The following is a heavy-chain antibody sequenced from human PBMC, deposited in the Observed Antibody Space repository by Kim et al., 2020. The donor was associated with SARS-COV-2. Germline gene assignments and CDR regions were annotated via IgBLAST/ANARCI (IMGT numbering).Heavy chain of an antibody. V-gene: IGHV3-11*05. CDR1: GFTFSDYY. D-gene: IGHD3-16*02. J-gene: IGHJ6*02. CDR2: ISSSSSYT. CDR3: ARVGYDYDWVSFRAYYNYYVMDV. Sequence: GGSLRLSCAASGFTFSDYYMSWIRQAPGKGLEWVSYISSSSSYTNYADSVKGRFTISRDNAKNSLYLQMNSLRAEDTAVYYCARVGYDYDWVSFRAYYNYYVMDVWGQGTTGTVSS.